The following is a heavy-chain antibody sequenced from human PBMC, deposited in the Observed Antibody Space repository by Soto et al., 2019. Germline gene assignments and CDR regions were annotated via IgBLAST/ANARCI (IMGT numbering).Heavy chain of an antibody. D-gene: IGHD4-4*01. CDR3: ARGLTTVTTGFDP. CDR1: GGSISSGDYY. V-gene: IGHV4-31*03. CDR2: IYYSGST. Sequence: PSETLSLTCTVSGGSISSGDYYWSWIRQHPGKGLEWIGYIYYSGSTYYNPSLKSRITISVDTSKNQFSLKLSSVTAADTAMYYCARGLTTVTTGFDPWGQGTLVTVSS. J-gene: IGHJ5*02.